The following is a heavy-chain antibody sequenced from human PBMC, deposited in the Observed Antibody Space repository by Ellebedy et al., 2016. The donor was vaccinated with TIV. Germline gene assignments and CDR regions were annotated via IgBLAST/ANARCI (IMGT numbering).Heavy chain of an antibody. CDR1: GYTFTSYA. D-gene: IGHD2-21*02. CDR2: INAGNGNT. Sequence: ASVKVSXKASGYTFTSYAMHWVRQAPGQRLEWMGWINAGNGNTKYSQKFQGRVTITRDTSASTAYMELSSLRSEDTAVYYCARDAYCGGDCYSWDFDYWGQGTLVTVSS. CDR3: ARDAYCGGDCYSWDFDY. V-gene: IGHV1-3*01. J-gene: IGHJ4*02.